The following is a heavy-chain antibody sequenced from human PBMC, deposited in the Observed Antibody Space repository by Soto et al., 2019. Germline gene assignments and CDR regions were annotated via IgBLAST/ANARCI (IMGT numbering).Heavy chain of an antibody. CDR1: GGSISSHY. CDR2: IYYSGST. CDR3: ARDSYGDYYFDY. Sequence: SETLSLTCTVSGGSISSHYWSWIRQTPGKGLEWIGYIYYSGSTNYNPSLKSRVTISVDTSKNQFSLKLSSVTAADTAVYYCARDSYGDYYFDYWGQGTLVTLSS. V-gene: IGHV4-59*11. J-gene: IGHJ4*02. D-gene: IGHD4-17*01.